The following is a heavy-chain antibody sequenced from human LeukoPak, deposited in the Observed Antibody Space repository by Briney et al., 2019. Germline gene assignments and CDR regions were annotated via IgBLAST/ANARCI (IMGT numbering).Heavy chain of an antibody. D-gene: IGHD6-6*01. CDR1: GFTVSSNY. CDR3: ARGPGYSSSSAAFDI. J-gene: IGHJ3*02. V-gene: IGHV3-53*01. CDR2: IYSGGST. Sequence: PGGSLRLSCAASGFTVSSNYMSWVRQAPGKGLEWVSVIYSGGSTYYADSVKGRFTISRDNSKNTLYLQMNSLRAEDTAVYYCARGPGYSSSSAAFDIWGQGTMVTVSS.